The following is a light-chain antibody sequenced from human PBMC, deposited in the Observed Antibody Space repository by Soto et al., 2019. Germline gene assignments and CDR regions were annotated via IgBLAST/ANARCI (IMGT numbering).Light chain of an antibody. J-gene: IGKJ1*01. CDR3: QQYYSYWT. Sequence: QMTQSPSTVSASVGARATITCRASQSVSNWLAWYQQKSGKAPKLLIYDDSSLQSGVPSRFSGSGSGTEFALTISSLQPDDFATYYCQQYYSYWTVGQGTKVDIK. V-gene: IGKV1-5*01. CDR2: DDS. CDR1: QSVSNW.